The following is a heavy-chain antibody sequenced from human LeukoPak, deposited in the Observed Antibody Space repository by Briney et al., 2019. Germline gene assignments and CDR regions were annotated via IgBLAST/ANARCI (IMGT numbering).Heavy chain of an antibody. CDR3: TKDRSRSWAFDY. Sequence: GRSLRLSCAASGFTFSSNTMHWVRQAPGKGLEWVAVISSDGRNKDYADSVKGRFTISRDNSKNTLDLQMNSLRAEDTAVYYCTKDRSRSWAFDYCGQGTLVTVSS. CDR1: GFTFSSNT. CDR2: ISSDGRNK. V-gene: IGHV3-30*04. J-gene: IGHJ4*02. D-gene: IGHD3-10*01.